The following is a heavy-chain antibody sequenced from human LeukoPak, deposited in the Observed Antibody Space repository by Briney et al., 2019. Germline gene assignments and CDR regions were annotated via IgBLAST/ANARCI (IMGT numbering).Heavy chain of an antibody. CDR2: ISWNSGSI. CDR3: ARPPRRYYYYYGMDV. J-gene: IGHJ6*02. V-gene: IGHV3-9*01. Sequence: PGGSLSLSCAASGFTFDDYAMHWVRQAPGKGLEWVSGISWNSGSIGYADSVKGRFTISRDNAKNSLYLQMNSLRAEDTALYYCARPPRRYYYYYGMDVWGQGTTVTVSS. CDR1: GFTFDDYA.